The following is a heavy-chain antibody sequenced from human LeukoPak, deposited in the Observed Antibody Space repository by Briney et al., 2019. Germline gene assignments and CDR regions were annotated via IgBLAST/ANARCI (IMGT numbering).Heavy chain of an antibody. CDR1: GGSISSSSYY. Sequence: SETLSLTCTVSGGSISSSSYYWSWIRQPAGKGLEWIGRIYTSGSTNYNPSLKSRVTMSVDTSKNQFSLKLSSVTAADTAVYYCARDTTTVMSRNYYYYGMDVWGQGTTVTVSS. J-gene: IGHJ6*02. D-gene: IGHD4-11*01. CDR2: IYTSGST. CDR3: ARDTTTVMSRNYYYYGMDV. V-gene: IGHV4-61*02.